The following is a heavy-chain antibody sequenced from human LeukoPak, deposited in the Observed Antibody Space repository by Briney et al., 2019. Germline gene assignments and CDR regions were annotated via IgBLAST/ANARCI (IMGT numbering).Heavy chain of an antibody. CDR2: IYYSGIT. CDR3: ARDRANNWFDP. Sequence: SETLSLTCTVSGGSIRSYYWSWIRQPPGKGLEWIGYIYYSGITNYNPSLKSRVTISVDTSKNQFSLKLSSVTAADTAIYYCARDRANNWFDPWGQGTLVTVSS. J-gene: IGHJ5*02. V-gene: IGHV4-59*01. CDR1: GGSIRSYY.